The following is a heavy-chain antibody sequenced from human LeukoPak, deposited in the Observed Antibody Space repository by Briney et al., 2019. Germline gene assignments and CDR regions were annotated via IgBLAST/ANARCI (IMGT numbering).Heavy chain of an antibody. Sequence: ASVKVSCKASGYTFTGYYMHWVRQAPGQGLEWMGRINPNSGGTNYAQKFQGRVTMARDTSISTAYMELSRLRSDDTAVYYCARGAVWNYYDSSGYDYWGQGTLVTVSS. CDR1: GYTFTGYY. V-gene: IGHV1-2*06. J-gene: IGHJ4*02. CDR2: INPNSGGT. D-gene: IGHD3-22*01. CDR3: ARGAVWNYYDSSGYDY.